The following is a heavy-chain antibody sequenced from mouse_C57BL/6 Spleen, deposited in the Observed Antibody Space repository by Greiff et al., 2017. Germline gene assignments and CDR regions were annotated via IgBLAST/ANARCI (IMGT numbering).Heavy chain of an antibody. CDR3: ARWDSSGPFDY. CDR2: IYPGDGDT. V-gene: IGHV1-80*01. Sequence: VQLQQSGAELVKPGASVKISCKASGYAFSSYWMNWVKQRPGKGLEWIGQIYPGDGDTNYNGKFKGKATLTADKSSSTAYMQLSSLTSEDSAVYFCARWDSSGPFDYWGQGTTLTVSS. D-gene: IGHD3-2*02. J-gene: IGHJ2*01. CDR1: GYAFSSYW.